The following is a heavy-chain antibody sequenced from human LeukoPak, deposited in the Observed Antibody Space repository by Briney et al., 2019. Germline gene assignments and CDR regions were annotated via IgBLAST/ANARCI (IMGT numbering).Heavy chain of an antibody. CDR1: GGSISSGSYY. CDR2: IYYSSST. Sequence: SETLSLTCTVSGGSISSGSYYWGWLRQPPGKGRDWIGSIYYSSSTYYNLSLKSLITISVDTSKYLFSLKLSSVTAADAAVYYCERGGDSGGYRRFDSWGQGALVTVSS. V-gene: IGHV4-39*07. D-gene: IGHD1-26*01. CDR3: ERGGDSGGYRRFDS. J-gene: IGHJ4*02.